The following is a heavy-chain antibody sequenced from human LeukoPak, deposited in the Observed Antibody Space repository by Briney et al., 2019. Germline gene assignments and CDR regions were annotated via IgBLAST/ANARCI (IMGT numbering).Heavy chain of an antibody. CDR3: TTKPPHYDILTGYYPDYYYYMDV. Sequence: GGSLRLSCAASGFTFSGSAMHWVRQASGKGLEWVGRIRSKANSYATAYAASVKGRFTISRDDSKNTAYLQMNSLKTEDTAVYYCTTKPPHYDILTGYYPDYYYYMDVWGKGTTVTISS. CDR1: GFTFSGSA. CDR2: IRSKANSYAT. D-gene: IGHD3-9*01. V-gene: IGHV3-73*01. J-gene: IGHJ6*03.